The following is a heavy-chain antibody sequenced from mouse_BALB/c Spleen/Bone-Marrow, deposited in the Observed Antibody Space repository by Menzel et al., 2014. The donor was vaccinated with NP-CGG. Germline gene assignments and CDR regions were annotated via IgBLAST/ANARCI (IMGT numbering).Heavy chain of an antibody. Sequence: DVKLVESGGGLVQPGDSLRLSCATSGFTFSDFYMERVRQPPGKRLEWIAASRNKAKYYTTEYSASVKGRFIVSRDTSQSVLYLQVNALRAEDTAIYYCARDVGYGNYFVYWGQGTLVTVSA. D-gene: IGHD2-10*02. CDR3: ARDVGYGNYFVY. CDR1: GFTFSDFY. J-gene: IGHJ3*01. V-gene: IGHV7-1*02. CDR2: SRNKAKYYTT.